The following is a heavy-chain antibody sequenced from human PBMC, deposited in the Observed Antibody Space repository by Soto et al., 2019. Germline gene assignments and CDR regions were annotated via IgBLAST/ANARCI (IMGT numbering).Heavy chain of an antibody. CDR2: IYHSGST. J-gene: IGHJ3*02. CDR1: GYSIISGHY. Sequence: SETLSLTCAVSGYSIISGHYWGWIRQPPGKGLEWIGSIYHSGSTYYNPSLKSRVSISVDTSKDDFSLKLNSVTAADTAVYYCARASATDYDFWSGYRSFDAFDIWGQGTMVTVSS. CDR3: ARASATDYDFWSGYRSFDAFDI. D-gene: IGHD3-3*01. V-gene: IGHV4-38-2*01.